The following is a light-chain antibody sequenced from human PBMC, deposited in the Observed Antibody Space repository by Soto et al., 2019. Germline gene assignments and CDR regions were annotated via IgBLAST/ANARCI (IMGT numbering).Light chain of an antibody. V-gene: IGLV1-40*01. CDR2: GNS. Sequence: QSVLTQPPSVSGAPGQRVTISCTGSSSNIGAGYDVHWYQQLPGTAPKLLIYGNSNRPSGVPDRFSGSKSGTSASLPITGLQAEDEADDYCQSYASSLSGSEVFGGGAKLTVL. CDR3: QSYASSLSGSEV. J-gene: IGLJ3*02. CDR1: SSNIGAGYD.